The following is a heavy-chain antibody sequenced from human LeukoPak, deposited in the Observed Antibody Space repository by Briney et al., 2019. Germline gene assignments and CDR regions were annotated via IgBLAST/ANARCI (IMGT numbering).Heavy chain of an antibody. D-gene: IGHD3-10*01. CDR3: ARIPLTMISGVVLYGMGV. Sequence: SEILSLTCTVSGGSLSTYYWSWVRQPPGKGLEWIGYIFYSGSPDYNPSLKSRVTISVDTSKNQFSLVLSSVTAADTAVYYCARIPLTMISGVVLYGMGVWGQGTTVTVSS. CDR2: IFYSGSP. CDR1: GGSLSTYY. V-gene: IGHV4-59*01. J-gene: IGHJ6*02.